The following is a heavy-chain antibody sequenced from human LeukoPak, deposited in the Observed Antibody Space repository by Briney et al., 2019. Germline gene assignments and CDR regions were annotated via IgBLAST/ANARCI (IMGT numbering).Heavy chain of an antibody. Sequence: PSETLSLTCAVSGGSIGSYYWSWIRQPPGKGLEWMAFMYYSGTINYNPSLKSRVTMSVDTSKNKFSLKPSSVTAADTAMYYCARLSTVTTAFDYWGQGTLVTVSS. D-gene: IGHD4-11*01. CDR1: GGSIGSYY. CDR2: MYYSGTI. CDR3: ARLSTVTTAFDY. J-gene: IGHJ4*02. V-gene: IGHV4-59*12.